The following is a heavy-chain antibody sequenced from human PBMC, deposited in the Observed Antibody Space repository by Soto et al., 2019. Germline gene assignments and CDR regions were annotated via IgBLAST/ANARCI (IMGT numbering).Heavy chain of an antibody. Sequence: QVQLVQSGAEVKKPGSSVKVSCKASGGTFSSYAISWVRQAPGQGLEWMGGIITIFGTANYAQKFQGRVTITADESTSTAYMELSSLRSEDTAVYYCARVERGYYDSSGPTNWFDPWGQGTLVTVSS. CDR3: ARVERGYYDSSGPTNWFDP. CDR2: IITIFGTA. V-gene: IGHV1-69*01. CDR1: GGTFSSYA. D-gene: IGHD3-22*01. J-gene: IGHJ5*02.